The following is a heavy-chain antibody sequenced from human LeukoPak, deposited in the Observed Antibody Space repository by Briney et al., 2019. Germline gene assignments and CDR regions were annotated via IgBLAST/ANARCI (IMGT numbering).Heavy chain of an antibody. J-gene: IGHJ4*02. V-gene: IGHV3-23*01. CDR2: ISGSGGST. D-gene: IGHD3-3*01. CDR1: GFTFSSYA. CDR3: AKPHYDFWSGYWGGDY. Sequence: GGSLRLSCAASGFTFSSYAMSWVRQAPGKGLEWVSAISGSGGSTYYADSVKGRFTISRDNSKNTLYLQMNSLRAEDTAVYYCAKPHYDFWSGYWGGDYWGQGTLVTVSS.